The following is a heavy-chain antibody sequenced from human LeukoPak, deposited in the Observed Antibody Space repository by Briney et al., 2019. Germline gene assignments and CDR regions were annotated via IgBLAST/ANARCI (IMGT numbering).Heavy chain of an antibody. V-gene: IGHV4-61*02. CDR1: GGSISSDNYS. CDR3: ARLLNDYGDYGDDY. D-gene: IGHD4-17*01. Sequence: PSQTLSLTCTVSGGSISSDNYSWSWIRQPAGKGLEWIGRVYTSGSTNYNPSLKSRVTISVDTSKKQFSLRLSSVTAADTAVYYCARLLNDYGDYGDDYWGQGTLVTVSS. J-gene: IGHJ4*02. CDR2: VYTSGST.